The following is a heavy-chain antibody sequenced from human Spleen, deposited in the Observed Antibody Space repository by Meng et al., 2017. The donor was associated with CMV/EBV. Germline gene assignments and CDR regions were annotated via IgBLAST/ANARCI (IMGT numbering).Heavy chain of an antibody. CDR2: ISGSGGST. J-gene: IGHJ3*01. D-gene: IGHD4-11*01. Sequence: GGSLRLSCAASGFTVSSNYMSWVRQAPGKGLEWVSAISGSGGSTYYADSVKGRFTISRDNSKNTLYLQMNSLRAEDTALYYCARLTTAVAFDFWGQGTMVTVSS. V-gene: IGHV3-23*01. CDR3: ARLTTAVAFDF. CDR1: GFTVSSNY.